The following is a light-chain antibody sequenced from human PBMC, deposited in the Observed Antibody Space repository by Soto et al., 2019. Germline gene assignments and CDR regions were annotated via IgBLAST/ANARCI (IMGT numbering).Light chain of an antibody. CDR3: QQYGSSPYT. CDR1: QSVSSSY. CDR2: GAS. V-gene: IGKV3-20*01. J-gene: IGKJ2*01. Sequence: EIVLTQSPGTLSLSPGERATLSCRASQSVSSSYLAWYQQKPGQAPRLLIYGASNRATGIPDRFSGSGSGTEFTLTISSLEPEDFAVYYCQQYGSSPYTFGQGTQLEIK.